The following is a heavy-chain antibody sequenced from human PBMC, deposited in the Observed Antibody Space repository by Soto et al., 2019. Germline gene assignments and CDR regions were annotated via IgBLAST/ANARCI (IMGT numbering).Heavy chain of an antibody. J-gene: IGHJ6*02. Sequence: SVKVYCKASGGTFSSYAISWVRQAPGQGLEWMGGFNPIFETANYAQKFQGRVTITADESTNKAYMELSSLRYEDTGVYYSTRGITLIRGVIPPGYYYGMDVWGQGTTVTVS. D-gene: IGHD3-10*01. CDR1: GGTFSSYA. CDR3: TRGITLIRGVIPPGYYYGMDV. CDR2: FNPIFETA. V-gene: IGHV1-69*13.